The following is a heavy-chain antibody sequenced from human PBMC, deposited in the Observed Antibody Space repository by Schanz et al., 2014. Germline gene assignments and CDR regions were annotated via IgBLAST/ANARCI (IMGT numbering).Heavy chain of an antibody. CDR3: ARGTGAFDS. J-gene: IGHJ4*02. Sequence: VQLVESGGGVVQPGRSLRLSCAASGFTFSIHYMSWVRQAPGKGLAWVSAISGSGGSTYYADSVKGRFTISRDNSNHTLYLQMNSLRADDTAVYYCARGTGAFDSWGQGTLVTVSS. CDR1: GFTFSIHY. V-gene: IGHV3-23*04. CDR2: ISGSGGST. D-gene: IGHD2-8*02.